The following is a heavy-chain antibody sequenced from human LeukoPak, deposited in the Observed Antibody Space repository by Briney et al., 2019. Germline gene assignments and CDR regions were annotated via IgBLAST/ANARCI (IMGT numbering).Heavy chain of an antibody. CDR3: ARETPPYYYGSGSSSNFDY. Sequence: SQTLSLTCTVSGGSISSGDYYWSWIRQPPGKGLEWIGYIYYSGSTYYNPSLKSRVTISVGTSKNQFSLKLSSVTAADTAVYYCARETPPYYYGSGSSSNFDYWGQGTLVTVSS. CDR1: GGSISSGDYY. V-gene: IGHV4-30-4*08. D-gene: IGHD3-10*01. CDR2: IYYSGST. J-gene: IGHJ4*02.